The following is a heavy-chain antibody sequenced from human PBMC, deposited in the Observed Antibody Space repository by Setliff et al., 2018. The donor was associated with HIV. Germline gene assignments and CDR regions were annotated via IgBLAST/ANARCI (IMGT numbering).Heavy chain of an antibody. CDR2: IYPGDSDT. CDR3: ARLSGLYYYDSSGYYYGHYFDY. CDR1: GYSFTNYW. D-gene: IGHD3-22*01. V-gene: IGHV5-51*01. Sequence: GESLKISCKGSGYSFTNYWIGWVRQMPGKGLEWMGIIYPGDSDTRYSPSFQGQVTVSADKSISTAYLQWSSLKASDTAMYYCARLSGLYYYDSSGYYYGHYFDYWGQGTLVTVSS. J-gene: IGHJ4*02.